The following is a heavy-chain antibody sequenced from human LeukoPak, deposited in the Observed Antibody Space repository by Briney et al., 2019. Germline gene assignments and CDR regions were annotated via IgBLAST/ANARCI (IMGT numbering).Heavy chain of an antibody. CDR1: GFTFSSYA. J-gene: IGHJ4*02. CDR2: ISYDGSSK. CDR3: AKVMLGTVALDC. Sequence: GGSLRLSCAASGFTFSSYAMSWVRQAPGKGLEWVAVISYDGSSKYYADSVKGRFTFSRDNSKNTLYLQMNSLRAEDTAIYYCAKVMLGTVALDCWGQGTLVTVSS. V-gene: IGHV3-30*04. D-gene: IGHD4-23*01.